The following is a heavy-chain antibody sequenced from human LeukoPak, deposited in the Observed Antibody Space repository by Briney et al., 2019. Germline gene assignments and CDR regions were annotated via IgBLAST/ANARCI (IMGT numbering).Heavy chain of an antibody. D-gene: IGHD3-16*01. J-gene: IGHJ4*02. CDR2: IYYSGST. Sequence: SETLSLTCTVYGGSISSSSYYWGWIRQPPGKGLEWIGTIYYSGSTYYNPSLKSRVTISVDTSKNEFSLKMSSVTAPDTAVYYCSRDGGVYYWGQGTLVTVSS. V-gene: IGHV4-39*02. CDR3: SRDGGVYY. CDR1: GGSISSSSYY.